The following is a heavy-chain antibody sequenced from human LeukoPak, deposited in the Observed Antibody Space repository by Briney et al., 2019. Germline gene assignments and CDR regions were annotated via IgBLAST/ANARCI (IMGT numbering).Heavy chain of an antibody. V-gene: IGHV1-46*01. Sequence: ASVKVSCKASGYTFTSYYMHWVRQAPGQGLEWMGIINPSGGSTSYAQKFQGRVTMTRDMSTSTVYMELSSLRSEDTAVYYCARGSGLTFYSNYENYFDYWGQGTLVTVSS. CDR1: GYTFTSYY. J-gene: IGHJ4*02. D-gene: IGHD4-11*01. CDR3: ARGSGLTFYSNYENYFDY. CDR2: INPSGGST.